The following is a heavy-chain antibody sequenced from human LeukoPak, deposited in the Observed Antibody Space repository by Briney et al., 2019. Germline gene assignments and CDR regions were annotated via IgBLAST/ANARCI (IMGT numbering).Heavy chain of an antibody. J-gene: IGHJ4*02. D-gene: IGHD3-22*01. CDR3: ARAWFYDSSGYEINY. Sequence: GGSLRLSCAASGFTFSDYYMSWIRQAPGKGLEWVSYISSSGSTIYYADSVKGRFTISRDNAKSSLYLQMNSLRAEDTAVYYCARAWFYDSSGYEINYWGQGTLVTVSS. V-gene: IGHV3-11*04. CDR2: ISSSGSTI. CDR1: GFTFSDYY.